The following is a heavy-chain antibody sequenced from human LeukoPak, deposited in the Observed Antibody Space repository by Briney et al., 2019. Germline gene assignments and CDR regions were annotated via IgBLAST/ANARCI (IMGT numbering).Heavy chain of an antibody. CDR3: ATHVYLAGGNAFDI. CDR1: GGTFSSYA. CDR2: IIPIFGTA. V-gene: IGHV1-69*05. J-gene: IGHJ3*02. D-gene: IGHD2-8*01. Sequence: SVKVSCKASGGTFSSYAISWVRQAPGQGLEWMGGIIPIFGTANYAQKFQGRVTITTDESTSTAHMELSSLRSEDTAVYYCATHVYLAGGNAFDIWGQGTMVTVSS.